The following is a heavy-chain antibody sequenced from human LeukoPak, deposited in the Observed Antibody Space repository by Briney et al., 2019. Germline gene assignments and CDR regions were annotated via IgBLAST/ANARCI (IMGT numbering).Heavy chain of an antibody. CDR2: IYSGGST. CDR3: ARGPPIFGVVSQGGVAAAGTDFPLDY. Sequence: GGSLRLSCAASGFTVSSNYMSWVRQAPGKGLEWVSVIYSGGSTYYADSVKGRFTISRDNSKNTLYLQMNSLRAEDTAVYYCARGPPIFGVVSQGGVAAAGTDFPLDYWGQGTLVTVSS. D-gene: IGHD6-13*01. J-gene: IGHJ4*02. CDR1: GFTVSSNY. V-gene: IGHV3-53*01.